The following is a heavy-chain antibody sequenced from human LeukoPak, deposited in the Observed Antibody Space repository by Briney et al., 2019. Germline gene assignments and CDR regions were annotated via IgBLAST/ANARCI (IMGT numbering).Heavy chain of an antibody. Sequence: PSETLSLTCTVSGGSISSSSYYWGWIRQPPGKGLEWIGSIYYSGSTYYNPSLKSRVTISVDTSKNQFSLKLSSVIAADTAVYYCARHHGSSWSGRWFDPWGQGTLVTVSS. CDR3: ARHHGSSWSGRWFDP. V-gene: IGHV4-39*01. J-gene: IGHJ5*02. CDR1: GGSISSSSYY. D-gene: IGHD6-13*01. CDR2: IYYSGST.